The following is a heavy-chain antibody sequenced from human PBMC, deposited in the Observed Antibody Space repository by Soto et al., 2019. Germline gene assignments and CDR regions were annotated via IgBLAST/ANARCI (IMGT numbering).Heavy chain of an antibody. Sequence: ASVKVSCKASGYTFTGYYMHWVRQAPGQGLEWMGWINPNSGGTNYAQKFQGRVTMTRDTSISTAYMELSRLRSDDTAVYYCARVENNWHYYYGMDVWGQGTTVTVS. V-gene: IGHV1-2*02. CDR2: INPNSGGT. D-gene: IGHD1-20*01. CDR3: ARVENNWHYYYGMDV. CDR1: GYTFTGYY. J-gene: IGHJ6*02.